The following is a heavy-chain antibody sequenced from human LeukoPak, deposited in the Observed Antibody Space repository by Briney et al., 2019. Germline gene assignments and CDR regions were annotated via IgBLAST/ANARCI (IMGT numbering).Heavy chain of an antibody. J-gene: IGHJ5*02. Sequence: SETLSLTCTVSGGSISSGGYYWSWIRQHPGKALKWNGYIYYSGNTYYSPSLKSRLTISIETSKSQFSLKLRSVTAADTAVYYCARGQDDYSSFYTGFDPWGQGTLVTVSS. D-gene: IGHD4-11*01. CDR2: IYYSGNT. CDR1: GGSISSGGYY. V-gene: IGHV4-31*03. CDR3: ARGQDDYSSFYTGFDP.